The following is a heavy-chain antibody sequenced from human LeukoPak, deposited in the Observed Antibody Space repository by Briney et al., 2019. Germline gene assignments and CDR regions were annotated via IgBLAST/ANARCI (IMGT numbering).Heavy chain of an antibody. Sequence: GGSLRLSCAASGFTFSGYSMSWIRQAPGKGLEGVSAISGSGGSTYYADSVKGRFTISRDNSKNTLYLQMNSLRAEDTAVYYCAKEKQWLSSPIDYWGQGTLVTVSS. CDR1: GFTFSGYS. CDR2: ISGSGGST. V-gene: IGHV3-23*01. CDR3: AKEKQWLSSPIDY. D-gene: IGHD6-19*01. J-gene: IGHJ4*02.